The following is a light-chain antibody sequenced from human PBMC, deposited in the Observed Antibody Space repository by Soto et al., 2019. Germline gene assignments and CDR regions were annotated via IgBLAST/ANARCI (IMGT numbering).Light chain of an antibody. CDR1: SSKIGRNT. CDR2: SDN. V-gene: IGLV1-44*01. Sequence: QSVLTQQPSASGTPGQRITIFCSGSSSKIGRNTVNWFQQLPGTAPKLLIHSDNHRPSGVPDRFSGSKSGTSASLAISGLQSEDEAEYYCAAWDDSLNALYVFGTGTKVTVL. CDR3: AAWDDSLNALYV. J-gene: IGLJ1*01.